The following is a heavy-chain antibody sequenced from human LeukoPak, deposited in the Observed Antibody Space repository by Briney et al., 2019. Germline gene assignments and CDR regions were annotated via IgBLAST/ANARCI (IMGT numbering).Heavy chain of an antibody. CDR3: ARDTYSSNMC. CDR2: IKKDGSET. J-gene: IGHJ4*02. D-gene: IGHD2-21*01. V-gene: IGHV3-7*01. Sequence: GGSLRLSCAASGFTFSADWMSWVRQVPGKGLEWVANIKKDGSETYYVDSVKGRFTISRDNAKNSLYLQMNRLRAEDTAVYYCARDTYSSNMCWGQGTLVTVSS. CDR1: GFTFSADW.